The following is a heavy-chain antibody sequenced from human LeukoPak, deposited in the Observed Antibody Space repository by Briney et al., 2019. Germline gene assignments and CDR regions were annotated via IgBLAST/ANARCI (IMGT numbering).Heavy chain of an antibody. CDR1: GFTVSSNY. CDR3: ARERSGWSYTFDY. D-gene: IGHD6-19*01. CDR2: IYSDGST. Sequence: GGSLRLSCAASGFTVSSNYMSWVRQAPGKGLEWVSIIYSDGSTYYADSVKGRFTISRDNSKNTLYLQTNSLRAEDTAVYYCARERSGWSYTFDYWGQGILVTVSS. V-gene: IGHV3-53*01. J-gene: IGHJ4*02.